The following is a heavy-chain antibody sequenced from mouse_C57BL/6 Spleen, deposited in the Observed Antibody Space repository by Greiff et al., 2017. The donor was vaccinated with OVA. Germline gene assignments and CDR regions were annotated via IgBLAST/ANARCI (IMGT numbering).Heavy chain of an antibody. CDR1: GYTFTSYG. CDR3: ARGYYGSRDYAMDY. V-gene: IGHV1-81*01. Sequence: VKLQESGAELARPGASVKLSCKASGYTFTSYGISWVKQRTGQGLEWIGEIYPRSGNTYYNEKFKGKATLTVDTSSSTAYMQLSSLTSEDSAVYYCARGYYGSRDYAMDYWGQGTSVTVSS. D-gene: IGHD1-1*01. CDR2: IYPRSGNT. J-gene: IGHJ4*01.